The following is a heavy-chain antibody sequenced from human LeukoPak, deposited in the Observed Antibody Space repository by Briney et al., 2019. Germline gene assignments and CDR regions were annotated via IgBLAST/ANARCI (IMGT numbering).Heavy chain of an antibody. Sequence: GGSLRLSCVASGFPFSSYWMTWVRQAPGKGLEWVANIKQDGGKKSYVDSVKGRFTISRDNARNSLYLQMNSLRAEDTAIYYCTRVGYIDEGIDYWGQGTLVIVSS. D-gene: IGHD5-24*01. CDR3: TRVGYIDEGIDY. CDR2: IKQDGGKK. J-gene: IGHJ4*02. CDR1: GFPFSSYW. V-gene: IGHV3-7*04.